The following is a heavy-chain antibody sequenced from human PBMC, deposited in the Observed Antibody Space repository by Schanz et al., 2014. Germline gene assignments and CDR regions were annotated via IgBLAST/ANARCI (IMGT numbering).Heavy chain of an antibody. Sequence: EVQLVESGGGLVQPGGSLRLSCAASGFTFSSYAMSWVRQAPGKGLEWVSAISASGGSTYYADSVRGRFTMSRDNSKNTVHLQMSSLRVEDTAVYYCAKSQGSSFDSWGQGTLVTVSS. J-gene: IGHJ4*02. V-gene: IGHV3-23*04. CDR2: ISASGGST. CDR3: AKSQGSSFDS. CDR1: GFTFSSYA. D-gene: IGHD6-13*01.